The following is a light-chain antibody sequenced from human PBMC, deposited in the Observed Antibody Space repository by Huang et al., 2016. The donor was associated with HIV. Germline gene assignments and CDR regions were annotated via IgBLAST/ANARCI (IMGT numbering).Light chain of an antibody. CDR3: QQYNNWPPWT. CDR1: QSVSDN. J-gene: IGKJ1*01. CDR2: TSS. Sequence: EIVMTQSPATLSVSPGERATPSCRASQSVSDNLAWYQQKPGQAPRLRSYTSSTRATGIPDRFSGCGSGTEFSLNISSLQSEDSAVYYCQQYNNWPPWTFGQGTTVEIK. V-gene: IGKV3-15*01.